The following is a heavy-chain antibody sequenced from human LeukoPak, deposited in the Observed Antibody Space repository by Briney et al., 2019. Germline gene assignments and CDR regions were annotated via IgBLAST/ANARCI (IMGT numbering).Heavy chain of an antibody. Sequence: PSETLSLTYAVYGGSFSGYYWSWIRQPPGKGLEWIGEINHSGSTNYNPSLKSRVTISVDTSKNQFSLKLSSVTAADTAVYYCARRVNELGGFDYWGQGTLVTVSS. D-gene: IGHD3-16*01. J-gene: IGHJ4*02. V-gene: IGHV4-34*01. CDR3: ARRVNELGGFDY. CDR2: INHSGST. CDR1: GGSFSGYY.